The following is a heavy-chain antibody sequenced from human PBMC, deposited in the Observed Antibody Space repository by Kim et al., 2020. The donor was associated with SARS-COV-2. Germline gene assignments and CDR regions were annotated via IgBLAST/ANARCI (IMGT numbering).Heavy chain of an antibody. V-gene: IGHV4-39*01. CDR3: ARSYYDTTWDY. CDR1: GGSISSSSYY. D-gene: IGHD3-22*01. CDR2: IYYSGST. Sequence: SETLSLTCTVSGGSISSSSYYWGWIRQPPGKGLEWIGSIYYSGSTYYNPSLKSRVTVSVDTSKNQFSLKLSSLTAADTAVYYCARSYYDTTWDYWGQGTLVTVSS. J-gene: IGHJ4*02.